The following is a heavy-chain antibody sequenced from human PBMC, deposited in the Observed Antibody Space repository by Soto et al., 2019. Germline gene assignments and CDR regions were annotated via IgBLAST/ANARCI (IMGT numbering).Heavy chain of an antibody. CDR1: GYTFTSYD. D-gene: IGHD1-7*01. J-gene: IGHJ5*02. CDR2: MNPNSGNT. Sequence: ASVKVSCKASGYTFTSYDINWVRQATGHGLEWMGWMNPNSGNTVYAQKFQGRVTMTRDTSISTAYMELSSLRSEDTAVYYCARERTGTTSNWFDPWGQGTLVTVSS. V-gene: IGHV1-8*01. CDR3: ARERTGTTSNWFDP.